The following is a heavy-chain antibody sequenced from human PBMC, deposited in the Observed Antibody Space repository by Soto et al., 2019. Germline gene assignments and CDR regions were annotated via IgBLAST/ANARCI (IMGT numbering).Heavy chain of an antibody. V-gene: IGHV3-23*01. D-gene: IGHD3-16*01. CDR3: AKDLHDYVWGSFDY. Sequence: GGSLRLSCAASGFTFSSYAMSWVRQAPGKGLEWVSAISGSGGSTYYADSVKGRFTFSRDNSKNTLYLQMNSLRAEDTAVYYCAKDLHDYVWGSFDYWGQGTLVTVSS. CDR1: GFTFSSYA. J-gene: IGHJ4*02. CDR2: ISGSGGST.